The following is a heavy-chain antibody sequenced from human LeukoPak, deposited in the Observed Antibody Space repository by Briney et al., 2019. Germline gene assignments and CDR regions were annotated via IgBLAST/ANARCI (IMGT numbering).Heavy chain of an antibody. J-gene: IGHJ4*02. D-gene: IGHD3-3*01. V-gene: IGHV3-21*01. Sequence: PGGSLRLSCAASGFTFSVYSMHWVRQAPGKGLEWVSCIDSSSSSKYYADSVRGRFTISRDNAKNSLYLQMNISRAEDTAVYYCARVPGSLESGDFDYGGQGTLVTVSS. CDR2: IDSSSSSK. CDR3: ARVPGSLESGDFDY. CDR1: GFTFSVYS.